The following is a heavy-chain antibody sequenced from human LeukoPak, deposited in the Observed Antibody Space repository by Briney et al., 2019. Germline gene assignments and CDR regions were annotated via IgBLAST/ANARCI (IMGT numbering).Heavy chain of an antibody. CDR2: INGSGDNT. D-gene: IGHD1-26*01. V-gene: IGHV3-23*01. CDR1: GFTISGFA. CDR3: AKMKGHPLPKYYMDV. Sequence: GGSLRLSCAASGFTISGFAMSWVRRTPGKGREWVSGINGSGDNTLYADSVKGRFTITRDNSKNTLYLEMTSLRAEDTAIYYWAKMKGHPLPKYYMDVWGQGTTVTVSS. J-gene: IGHJ6*01.